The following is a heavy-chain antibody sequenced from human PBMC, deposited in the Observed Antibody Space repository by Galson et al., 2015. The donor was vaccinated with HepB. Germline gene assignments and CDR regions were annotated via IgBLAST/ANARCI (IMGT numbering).Heavy chain of an antibody. CDR1: GYTFTGYY. D-gene: IGHD3-22*01. V-gene: IGHV1-2*02. J-gene: IGHJ4*02. CDR2: INPNSGDT. Sequence: SCKASGYTFTGYYMHWVRQAPGQGLEWMGWINPNSGDTNYAQKFQGRVTMTRDTSISTVYMELSRLRSEDTAVYYCARDNSNYYDSSGYYYGGYWGQGTLVTVSS. CDR3: ARDNSNYYDSSGYYYGGY.